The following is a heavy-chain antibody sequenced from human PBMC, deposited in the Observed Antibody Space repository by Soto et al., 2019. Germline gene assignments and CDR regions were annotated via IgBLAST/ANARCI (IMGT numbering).Heavy chain of an antibody. V-gene: IGHV1-18*01. CDR2: ISGYNGNT. D-gene: IGHD6-25*01. Sequence: QVQLVQSGAEVKKPGASVKVSCKASGYTFTSYGISWMRQAPGQGLEWLGWISGYNGNTNYAQKVQGRVTVTTDTSTSTAYMERRSLGSDDTAVYYCAREVEAAGGEYDYWGQGTLVTVSS. CDR1: GYTFTSYG. CDR3: AREVEAAGGEYDY. J-gene: IGHJ4*02.